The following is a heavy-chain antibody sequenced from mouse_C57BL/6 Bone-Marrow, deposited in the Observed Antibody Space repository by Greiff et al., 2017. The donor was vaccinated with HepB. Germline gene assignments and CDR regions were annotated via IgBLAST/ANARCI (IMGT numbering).Heavy chain of an antibody. CDR1: GYSITSGYY. V-gene: IGHV3-6*01. CDR2: ISYDGSN. J-gene: IGHJ2*01. Sequence: EVKLMESGPGLVKPSQSLSLTCSVTGYSITSGYYWNWIRQFPGNKLEWMGYISYDGSNNYNPSLKNRISITRDPSKNQFFLKLNSVTTEDTATYYCAREGDYFDSWGQGTTLTVSS. CDR3: AREGDYFDS.